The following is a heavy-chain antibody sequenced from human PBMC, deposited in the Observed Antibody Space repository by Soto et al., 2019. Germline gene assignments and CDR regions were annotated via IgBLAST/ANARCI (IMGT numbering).Heavy chain of an antibody. CDR3: ASFSTAATAPCGMGV. Sequence: QVQLVQSGAEVKKPGASVKVSCKASGYTFTSYGISWVRQAPGQGLEWMGWISAYNGNTNYEQKLQGRVTMTTDTSTSTADMAVGSLRTDGTAVDYGASFSTAATAPCGMGVWGQGTTVTVSS. CDR1: GYTFTSYG. J-gene: IGHJ6*02. D-gene: IGHD6-6*01. CDR2: ISAYNGNT. V-gene: IGHV1-18*01.